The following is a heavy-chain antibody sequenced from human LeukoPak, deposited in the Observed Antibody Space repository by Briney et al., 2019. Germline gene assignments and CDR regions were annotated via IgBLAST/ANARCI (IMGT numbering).Heavy chain of an antibody. CDR3: ARDGTYYDILTGYSDYYYYGMDV. CDR1: GFTFSSYA. J-gene: IGHJ6*04. Sequence: GRSLRLSCAASGFTFSSYAMHWVRQAPGKGLEWAAVISYDGSNKYYADSVKGRFTISRDNSKNTLYLQMNSLRAEDTAVYYCARDGTYYDILTGYSDYYYYGMDVWGKGTTVTVSS. D-gene: IGHD3-9*01. V-gene: IGHV3-30*04. CDR2: ISYDGSNK.